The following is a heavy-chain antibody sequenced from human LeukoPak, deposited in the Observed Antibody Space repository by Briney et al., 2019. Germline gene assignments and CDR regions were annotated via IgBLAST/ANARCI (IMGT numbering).Heavy chain of an antibody. J-gene: IGHJ4*02. CDR3: AKARSGWCQFDY. Sequence: GGSLRLSCAASGFTFSSYAMSWVRQAPGKGLEWVSAISGSGGSTYYAESVKGRFTISRDNSKNTLYLRMNSLRAEDTAVYYCAKARSGWCQFDYWGQGTLVTVSS. V-gene: IGHV3-23*01. CDR2: ISGSGGST. CDR1: GFTFSSYA. D-gene: IGHD6-19*01.